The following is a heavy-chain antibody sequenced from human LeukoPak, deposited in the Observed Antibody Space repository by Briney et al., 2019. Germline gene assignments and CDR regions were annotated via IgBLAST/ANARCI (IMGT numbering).Heavy chain of an antibody. CDR1: GFTFSSYA. D-gene: IGHD6-19*01. V-gene: IGHV3-30-3*01. CDR2: ISYDGSNK. CDR3: ARAMAVAGTAFHY. Sequence: GRSLRLSCAASGFTFSSYAMHWVRQAPGKGLEWVAVISYDGSNKYYADSVKGRFTISRDNSKNTLYLQMNSLRAEDTAVYYCARAMAVAGTAFHYWGQGTLVTVSS. J-gene: IGHJ4*02.